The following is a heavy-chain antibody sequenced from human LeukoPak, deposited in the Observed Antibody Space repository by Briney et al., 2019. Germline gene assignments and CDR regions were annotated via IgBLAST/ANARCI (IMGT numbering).Heavy chain of an antibody. J-gene: IGHJ3*02. V-gene: IGHV1-69*13. D-gene: IGHD2-2*01. CDR2: IIPIFGTA. CDR1: GGTFSSYA. CDR3: ATKTTPLVVPAAMGNDAFDI. Sequence: SVKVSCKASGGTFSSYAISWVRQAPGQGLEWMGGIIPIFGTANYAQKFQGRVTITADESTSTAYMELSSLRSEDTAVYYCATKTTPLVVPAAMGNDAFDIWGQGTMVTVSS.